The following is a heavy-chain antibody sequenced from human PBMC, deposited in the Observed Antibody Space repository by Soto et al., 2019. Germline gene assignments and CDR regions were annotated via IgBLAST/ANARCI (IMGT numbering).Heavy chain of an antibody. J-gene: IGHJ6*02. CDR1: GFTFSSYA. CDR2: ISGSGGST. CDR3: AKDVDKGLRFLEWSMREDYCMDV. D-gene: IGHD3-3*01. Sequence: GGSLRLSCAASGFTFSSYAMCWVCQAPGKGLEWVSAISGSGGSTYYADSVKGRFTISRDNSKNTLYLQMNSLREEDTAVYYCAKDVDKGLRFLEWSMREDYCMDVWGQGTTVTVSS. V-gene: IGHV3-23*01.